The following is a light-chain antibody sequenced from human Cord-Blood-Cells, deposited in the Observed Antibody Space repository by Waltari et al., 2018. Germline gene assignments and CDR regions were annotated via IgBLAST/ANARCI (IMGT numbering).Light chain of an antibody. J-gene: IGLJ1*01. V-gene: IGLV2-14*01. Sequence: QSALTQPASVSGSPGQSITISCTGTSSDVGGYNYVYWYQQHPGKAPKLMIYEVRNRPSGVSNRFSGSKSGNTASLTISGLQAEDEADYYCSSYTSSSTLYVFGTGTKVTVL. CDR2: EVR. CDR1: SSDVGGYNY. CDR3: SSYTSSSTLYV.